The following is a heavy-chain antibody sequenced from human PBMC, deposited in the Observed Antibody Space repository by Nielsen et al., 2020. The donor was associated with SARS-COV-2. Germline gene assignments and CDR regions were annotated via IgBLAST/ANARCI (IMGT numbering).Heavy chain of an antibody. CDR1: GGTFSSYA. CDR2: IIPILGIA. D-gene: IGHD1-26*01. V-gene: IGHV1-69*04. J-gene: IGHJ4*02. Sequence: SVKVSCKASGGTFSSYAISWVRQAPGQGLEWMGRIIPILGIANYAQKFQGRVTITADKSTSTAYMELSSLRSEDTAVYYCARDLGGSGSYYVDYWGQGTLVTVSS. CDR3: ARDLGGSGSYYVDY.